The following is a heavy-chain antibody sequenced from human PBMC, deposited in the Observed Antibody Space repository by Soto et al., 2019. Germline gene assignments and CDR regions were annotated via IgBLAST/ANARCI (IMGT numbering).Heavy chain of an antibody. CDR2: ISAYNGNT. CDR3: ARDSRRTPLKGWFDP. Sequence: QVQLVQSGAEVKKPGASVKVSCKASGYTFTSYGISWVRQAPGQGLEWMGWISAYNGNTNYAQKLQGRVTMTTDTSTTTAYMELRSLRSDDTAVYYCARDSRRTPLKGWFDPWGQRTLFTVSS. J-gene: IGHJ5*02. CDR1: GYTFTSYG. V-gene: IGHV1-18*04.